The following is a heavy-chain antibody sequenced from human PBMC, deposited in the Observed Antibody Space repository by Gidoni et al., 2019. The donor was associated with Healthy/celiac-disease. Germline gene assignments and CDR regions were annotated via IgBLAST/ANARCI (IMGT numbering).Heavy chain of an antibody. CDR2: IYYSGST. D-gene: IGHD3-3*01. CDR1: GGSISSYY. CDR3: ARSDYDFWSGYYRHFDY. J-gene: IGHJ4*02. V-gene: IGHV4-59*01. Sequence: QVQLQESGPGLVKPSETLSLTCTVSGGSISSYYWSWIRQPPGKGLEWIGFIYYSGSTNYNPSLKSRVTISVDTSKNQFSLKLSSVTAADTAVYYCARSDYDFWSGYYRHFDYWGQGTLVTVSS.